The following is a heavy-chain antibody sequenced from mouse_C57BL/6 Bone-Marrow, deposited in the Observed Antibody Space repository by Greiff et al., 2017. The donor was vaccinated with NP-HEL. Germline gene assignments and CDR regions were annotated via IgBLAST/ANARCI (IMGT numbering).Heavy chain of an antibody. CDR3: TITTVVAPFAY. CDR2: IDPENGDT. D-gene: IGHD1-1*01. J-gene: IGHJ3*01. CDR1: GFNIKDDY. V-gene: IGHV14-4*01. Sequence: EVQLQQSGAELVRPGASVKLSCTASGFNIKDDYMHWVKQRPEQGLAWIGWIDPENGDTEYASKFQGKATITADTSSNTAYLQLSSLTSEDTAVYYCTITTVVAPFAYWGQGTLVTVSA.